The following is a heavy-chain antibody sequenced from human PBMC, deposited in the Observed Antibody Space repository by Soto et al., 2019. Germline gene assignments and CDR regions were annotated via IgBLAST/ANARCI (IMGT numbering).Heavy chain of an antibody. CDR3: ARGHAIFGVVMVTGYYFDY. Sequence: SETLSLTCAVYGGSFSGYYWSWIRQPPGKGLEWIGEINHSGSTNYNPSLKSRVTISVDTSKNQFSLKLSSVTAADTAVYYCARGHAIFGVVMVTGYYFDYWGQGTLVTVSS. V-gene: IGHV4-34*01. CDR1: GGSFSGYY. CDR2: INHSGST. J-gene: IGHJ4*02. D-gene: IGHD3-3*01.